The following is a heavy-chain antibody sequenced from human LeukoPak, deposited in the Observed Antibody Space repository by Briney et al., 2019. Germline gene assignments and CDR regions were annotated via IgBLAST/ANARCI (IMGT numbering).Heavy chain of an antibody. CDR1: GFTFSSYA. Sequence: GGPLRLSCAASGFTFSSYAMSWVRQAPGKGLEWVSAISGSGGSTYYADSVKGRFTISRDNSKNTLYLQMNSLRAEDTAVYYCAKVPNYYGSGTVWFDPWGQGTLVTVSS. CDR2: ISGSGGST. D-gene: IGHD3-10*01. V-gene: IGHV3-23*01. CDR3: AKVPNYYGSGTVWFDP. J-gene: IGHJ5*02.